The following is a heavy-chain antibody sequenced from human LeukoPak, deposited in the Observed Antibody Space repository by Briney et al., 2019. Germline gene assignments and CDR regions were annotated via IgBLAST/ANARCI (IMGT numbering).Heavy chain of an antibody. CDR1: GGSFSGYY. J-gene: IGHJ6*03. V-gene: IGHV4-34*01. CDR2: INDSGRI. Sequence: SETLSLACAVYGGSFSGYYWSWIRQPPGKGLEWIGEINDSGRINYNPSLKSRVTISLDTSKNQFSLKLRSVTAADTAVYYCARGLREFGYYYYHMDVWDIGTTVTVSS. CDR3: ARGLREFGYYYYHMDV. D-gene: IGHD3-10*01.